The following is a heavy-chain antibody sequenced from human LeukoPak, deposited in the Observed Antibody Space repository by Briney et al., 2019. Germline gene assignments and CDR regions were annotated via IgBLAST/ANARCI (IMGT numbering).Heavy chain of an antibody. CDR3: ARAMSTVASGGFDC. D-gene: IGHD4-23*01. J-gene: IGHJ4*02. V-gene: IGHV3-66*01. CDR2: IYDGGST. CDR1: GFTVSSNR. Sequence: GGSLRLSCAASGFTVSSNRMSWVRQAPGKGLEWVSVIYDGGSTSYADSVKGRFTISRDNSKNTLYLQMNSLRAEDTALYYCARAMSTVASGGFDCWGQGTLVTVSS.